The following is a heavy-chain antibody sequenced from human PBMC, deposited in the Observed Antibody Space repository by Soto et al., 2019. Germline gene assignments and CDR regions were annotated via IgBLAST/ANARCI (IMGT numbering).Heavy chain of an antibody. V-gene: IGHV5-51*01. Sequence: PGESMKISCECSGSSFTSSWIGLVCQMHGKGLEWMGIIYPGDSDTRYSPSFQGQVTISADKSISTAYLQWSSLKVSDTAMYYCARDRRAMDVWCQGTTVTVSS. CDR2: IYPGDSDT. CDR3: ARDRRAMDV. J-gene: IGHJ6*02. CDR1: GSSFTSSW.